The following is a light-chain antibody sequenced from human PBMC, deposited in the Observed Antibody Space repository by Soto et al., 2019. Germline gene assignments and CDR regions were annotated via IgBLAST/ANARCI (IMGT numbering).Light chain of an antibody. V-gene: IGLV8-61*01. CDR1: SGSVSTSYY. Sequence: QTVVTQEPSFSVSPGGTVTLTCGLSSGSVSTSYYPSWYQQTPGQAPRTLIYSTNTRSSGVPDRFSGSILGNKAALTITGAQADDDSDYYCSSSSGSSFYVFGIGTKLTVL. CDR3: SSSSGSSFYV. J-gene: IGLJ1*01. CDR2: STN.